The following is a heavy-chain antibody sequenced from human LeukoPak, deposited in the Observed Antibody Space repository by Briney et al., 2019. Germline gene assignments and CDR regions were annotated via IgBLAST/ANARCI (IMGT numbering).Heavy chain of an antibody. CDR3: ARADYGDDNWFDP. D-gene: IGHD4-17*01. CDR2: IIPIFGTA. V-gene: IGHV1-69*13. J-gene: IGHJ5*02. CDR1: GGTFSSYA. Sequence: SVKVSCKASGGTFSSYAISWVRQAPGQGLEWMGGIIPIFGTANYAQKFQGRVTITADESTSTAYMELSSLRSEDTAVYYCARADYGDDNWFDPWGQGTLATVSS.